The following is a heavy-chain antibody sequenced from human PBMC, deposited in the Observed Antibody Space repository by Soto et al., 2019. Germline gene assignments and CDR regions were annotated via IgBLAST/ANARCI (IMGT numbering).Heavy chain of an antibody. CDR3: ATGTQLLWFGESKYSYYGMDV. CDR2: FDLEDGET. CDR1: GYTLTELS. V-gene: IGHV1-24*01. Sequence: QVQLVQSGAEVKKPGASVKVSCKVSGYTLTELSMHWERQAPGKGLEWMGGFDLEDGETIYAQKFQGRVTMTEDTSTDTAYMELSSLRSEDTAVYYCATGTQLLWFGESKYSYYGMDVWGQGTTVTVSS. D-gene: IGHD3-10*01. J-gene: IGHJ6*02.